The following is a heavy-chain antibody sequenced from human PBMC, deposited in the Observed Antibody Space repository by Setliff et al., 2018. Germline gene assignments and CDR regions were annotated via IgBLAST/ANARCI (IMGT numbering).Heavy chain of an antibody. CDR3: ARALGSSSFPFDY. V-gene: IGHV4-38-2*01. J-gene: IGHJ4*02. CDR1: GYSISSGYY. Sequence: PSETLSLTCAVSGYSISSGYYWGWIRQPPGKGLEWIGEINHSGSTNYNPSLKSRVTISVDTSKNQFSLKLSSVTAADTAVYYCARALGSSSFPFDYWGQGTLVTVSS. D-gene: IGHD6-13*01. CDR2: INHSGST.